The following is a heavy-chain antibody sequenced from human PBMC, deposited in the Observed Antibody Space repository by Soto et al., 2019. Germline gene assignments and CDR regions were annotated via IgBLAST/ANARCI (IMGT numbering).Heavy chain of an antibody. D-gene: IGHD6-19*01. CDR2: TSGNVGSTT. V-gene: IGHV3-23*01. CDR3: AKHRGFVAGPFDS. CDR1: GITFTNYA. J-gene: IGHJ4*02. Sequence: EVQLLESGGGLAQPGGSLRLSCAVSGITFTNYAMGWVRQAPGKGLEWVSGTSGNVGSTTHYADSVKGRFTISRDNSKNILFLQMNSLRAEDTAVYYCAKHRGFVAGPFDSWGQGTLVIVSS.